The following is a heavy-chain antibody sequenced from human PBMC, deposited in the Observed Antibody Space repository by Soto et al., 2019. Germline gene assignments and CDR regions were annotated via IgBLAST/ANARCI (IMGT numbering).Heavy chain of an antibody. Sequence: SETLSLTCTVSGGSISSSSYYWGWIRQPPGKGLEWIGSIYYSGSTYYNPSLKSRVTISVDTSKNQFSLKLSSVTAADTAVYYCARHGSGDYGDYGIFDYWGQGTLVTVSS. J-gene: IGHJ4*02. CDR3: ARHGSGDYGDYGIFDY. D-gene: IGHD4-17*01. V-gene: IGHV4-39*01. CDR2: IYYSGST. CDR1: GGSISSSSYY.